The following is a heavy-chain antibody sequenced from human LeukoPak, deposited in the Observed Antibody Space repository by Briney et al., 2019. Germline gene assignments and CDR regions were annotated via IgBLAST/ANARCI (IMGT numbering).Heavy chain of an antibody. Sequence: GGSLRLSCAASGFTFSSYWMSWVRQAPGKGLEWVSAISGSGGSTYYADSVKGRFTISRDNSKNTLYLQMNSLRAEDTTVYYCAKGIRDYYYGMDVWGQGTTVTVSS. V-gene: IGHV3-23*01. J-gene: IGHJ6*02. CDR2: ISGSGGST. CDR3: AKGIRDYYYGMDV. CDR1: GFTFSSYW.